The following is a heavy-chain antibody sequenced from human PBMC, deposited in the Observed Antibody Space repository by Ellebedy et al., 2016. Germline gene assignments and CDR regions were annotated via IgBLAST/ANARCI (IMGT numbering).Heavy chain of an antibody. CDR2: IYTSGST. CDR1: GGSLSYYY. D-gene: IGHD3-10*01. J-gene: IGHJ4*02. Sequence: PETLSLTXTVSGGSLSYYYWSWIRQPAGKGLEWIGRIYTSGSTNYNPSLRSRFTMSVDTSKNQFSLKLSSVTAADTAIYYCARAIPYGAGSYYFDHWGQGSLVTVSS. V-gene: IGHV4-4*07. CDR3: ARAIPYGAGSYYFDH.